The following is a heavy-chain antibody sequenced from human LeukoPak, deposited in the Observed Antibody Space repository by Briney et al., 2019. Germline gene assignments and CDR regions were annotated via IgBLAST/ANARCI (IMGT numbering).Heavy chain of an antibody. V-gene: IGHV4-59*01. Sequence: PSETLSLTCTVSGGSISSYYWSWIRQPPGKGLEWIGYIYYSGSTNYNPSLKSRVAISVDTSKNQFSLNLSSVTAADTAVYYCASHVGDHIAAAGTSWFDPWGQGTLVTVSS. J-gene: IGHJ5*02. CDR2: IYYSGST. D-gene: IGHD6-13*01. CDR1: GGSISSYY. CDR3: ASHVGDHIAAAGTSWFDP.